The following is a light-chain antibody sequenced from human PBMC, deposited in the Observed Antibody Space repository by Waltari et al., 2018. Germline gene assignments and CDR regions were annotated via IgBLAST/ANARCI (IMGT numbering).Light chain of an antibody. Sequence: ELVMTQSPATLSVSPGERASLSCRASQSASTSLAWYQQTPGRAPRLLIYRASTRAAGIPDRFSGSGSGTEFTLTISSLQSEDSAIYYCQQYNIWPWTFGQGTKVDIK. J-gene: IGKJ1*01. V-gene: IGKV3-15*01. CDR3: QQYNIWPWT. CDR2: RAS. CDR1: QSASTS.